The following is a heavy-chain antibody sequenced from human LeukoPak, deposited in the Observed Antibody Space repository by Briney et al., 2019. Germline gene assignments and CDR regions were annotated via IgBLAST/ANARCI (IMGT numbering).Heavy chain of an antibody. CDR1: GFTFSKYW. CDR2: IKEDGXEX. V-gene: IGHV3-7*01. Sequence: GGSLGLSCVASGFTFSKYWMTWVRQXPXKGLEWVANIKEDGXEXYYXDSVKGRFTISRDNAKNSLYLQMNSLSGEDTATYYCASLWFGGIWGRGALVTVSS. J-gene: IGHJ4*02. CDR3: ASLWFGGI. D-gene: IGHD3-10*01.